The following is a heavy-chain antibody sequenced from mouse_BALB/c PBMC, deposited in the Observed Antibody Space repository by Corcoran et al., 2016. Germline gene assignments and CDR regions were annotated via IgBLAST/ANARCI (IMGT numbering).Heavy chain of an antibody. V-gene: IGHV3-6*02. Sequence: DVQLQESGPGLVKPSQSLSLTCSVTGSSITSGYYWNWIRQFPGNKLEWMGYISYDGSNNYNPSLKNRISITRDTSKNQFFLKLNSVTTEDTATYYCASGNYWYFDVWGAGTTVTVSS. J-gene: IGHJ1*01. CDR1: GSSITSGYY. CDR2: ISYDGSN. D-gene: IGHD2-1*01. CDR3: ASGNYWYFDV.